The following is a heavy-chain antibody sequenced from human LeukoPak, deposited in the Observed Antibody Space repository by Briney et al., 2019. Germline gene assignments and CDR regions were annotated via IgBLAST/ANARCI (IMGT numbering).Heavy chain of an antibody. CDR1: GFTFSSYA. V-gene: IGHV3-23*01. Sequence: GGSLRLSCAASGFTFSSYAMSWVRQAPGEGLEWVSAISGSGSSTYYADSVRGRFTISRDNSKNTLYLQMNSLRAEDTAVYYCAKDPLWFGELFNWFDPWGQGTLVTVSS. CDR2: ISGSGSST. D-gene: IGHD3-10*01. CDR3: AKDPLWFGELFNWFDP. J-gene: IGHJ5*02.